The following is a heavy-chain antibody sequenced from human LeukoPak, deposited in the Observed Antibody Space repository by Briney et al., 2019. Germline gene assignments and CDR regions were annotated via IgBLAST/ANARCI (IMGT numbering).Heavy chain of an antibody. CDR1: GGSISSGGYY. J-gene: IGHJ4*02. D-gene: IGHD5-24*01. V-gene: IGHV4-30-2*01. CDR3: ARVHDGYGVRPRYFDY. CDR2: IYHSGST. Sequence: SQTLSLTRTVSGGSISSGGYYWSWIRQPPGKGLEWIVYIYHSGSTYYNPSLKSRVTISVDTSKNQFSLKLSSVTAADTAVYYCARVHDGYGVRPRYFDYWGQGTLVTVSS.